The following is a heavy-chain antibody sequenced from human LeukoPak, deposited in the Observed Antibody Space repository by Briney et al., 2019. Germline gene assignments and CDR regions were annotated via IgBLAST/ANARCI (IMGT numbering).Heavy chain of an antibody. CDR3: ARITMVRGVGTSGFDY. Sequence: GESLKISCKGSGYSFTSYWIGWVRQMPGKGLEWMGIIYPGDSDTRYSPSFQGQVTISADKSISTAYLQWSSLKASDTAMYYCARITMVRGVGTSGFDYWGQGTLVTVSS. CDR2: IYPGDSDT. CDR1: GYSFTSYW. V-gene: IGHV5-51*01. J-gene: IGHJ4*02. D-gene: IGHD3-10*01.